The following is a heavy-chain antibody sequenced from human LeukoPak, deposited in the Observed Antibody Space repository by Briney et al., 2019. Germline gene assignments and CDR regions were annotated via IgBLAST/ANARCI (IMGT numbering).Heavy chain of an antibody. J-gene: IGHJ6*03. CDR2: ISAYNGNT. V-gene: IGHV1-18*01. CDR3: ARVARGVIVYYYYYMDV. Sequence: ASVKVSCKASGYTFTNYAISGVRQAPGQGLEWMEWISAYNGNTKYTQKFQGRVTMTRDTSTSTAYMELRSLRSDDTAVYYCARVARGVIVYYYYYMDVWGKGTTVTVSS. D-gene: IGHD3-10*01. CDR1: GYTFTNYA.